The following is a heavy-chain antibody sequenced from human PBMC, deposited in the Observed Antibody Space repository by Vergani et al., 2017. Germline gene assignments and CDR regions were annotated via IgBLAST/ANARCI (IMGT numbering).Heavy chain of an antibody. CDR2: INPSGGST. CDR1: GYTFTSYY. Sequence: QVQLVQSGAEVKKPGASVKVSCKASGYTFTSYYMLWLRQAPGQGLEWMGIINPSGGSTSYAQKFQGRVTMTRDTSTSTVYMALSSLRSEDTAVYYCTRGWYYDGIAYWAYWGQGTLVTVAS. J-gene: IGHJ4*02. V-gene: IGHV1-46*03. D-gene: IGHD3-22*01. CDR3: TRGWYYDGIAYWAY.